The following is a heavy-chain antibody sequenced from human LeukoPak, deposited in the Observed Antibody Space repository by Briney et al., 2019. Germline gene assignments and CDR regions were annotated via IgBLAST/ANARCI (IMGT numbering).Heavy chain of an antibody. Sequence: GGSLRLSCAASGFTFSSCAMSWVRQAPGKGLEWVSVVSGSGGSTYYADSVKGRFTISRDNSKNTLYLQMNSLRAEDTAVYYCAKITGSGFDPWGQGTLVTVSS. CDR3: AKITGSGFDP. D-gene: IGHD1-14*01. CDR2: VSGSGGST. V-gene: IGHV3-23*01. J-gene: IGHJ5*02. CDR1: GFTFSSCA.